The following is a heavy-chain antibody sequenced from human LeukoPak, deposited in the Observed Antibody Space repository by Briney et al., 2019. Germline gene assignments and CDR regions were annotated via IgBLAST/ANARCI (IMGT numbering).Heavy chain of an antibody. Sequence: GGSLRLSCAASGFTFSGYPIHWVRQTPGKGLEWVANLNQDGSVREYLDSVKGRFTISRDNAENSLFLQMDSLRADDTAVYYCARGRHGLEVWGQGTTVTVSS. CDR1: GFTFSGYP. CDR2: LNQDGSVR. J-gene: IGHJ6*02. V-gene: IGHV3-7*03. CDR3: ARGRHGLEV.